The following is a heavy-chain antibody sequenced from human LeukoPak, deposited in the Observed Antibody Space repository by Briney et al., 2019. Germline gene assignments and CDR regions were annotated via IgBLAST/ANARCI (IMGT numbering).Heavy chain of an antibody. Sequence: SETLSLTCTVSGGSISSYYWSWIRQPPGKGLEWIGYIYYSGSTNYNPSLKGRVTISVDTSKNQFSLKLSSVTAADTAVYYCARDNGPTDAFDIWGQGTMVTVSS. CDR3: ARDNGPTDAFDI. CDR1: GGSISSYY. CDR2: IYYSGST. V-gene: IGHV4-59*01. J-gene: IGHJ3*02. D-gene: IGHD3-16*02.